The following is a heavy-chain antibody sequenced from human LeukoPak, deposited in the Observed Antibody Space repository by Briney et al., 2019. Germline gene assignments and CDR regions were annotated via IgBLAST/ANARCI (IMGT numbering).Heavy chain of an antibody. CDR1: GGTFSSYA. D-gene: IGHD3-16*02. V-gene: IGHV1-69*06. CDR3: ARDHVITFGGVIVWYYFDY. J-gene: IGHJ4*02. Sequence: SVKVSCKASGGTFSSYAISWVRQAPGQGLEWMGGITPIFGTANYAQKFQGRVTITADKSTSTAYMELSSLRSEDTAVYYCARDHVITFGGVIVWYYFDYWGQGTLVTVSS. CDR2: ITPIFGTA.